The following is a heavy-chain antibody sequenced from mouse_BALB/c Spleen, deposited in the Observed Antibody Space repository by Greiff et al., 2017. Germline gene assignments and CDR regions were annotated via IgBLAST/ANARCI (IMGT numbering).Heavy chain of an antibody. J-gene: IGHJ4*01. Sequence: QVQLKQSGAELARPGASVKMSCKASGYTFTSYTMHWVKQRPGQGLEWIGYINPSSGYTNYNQKFKDKATLTADKSSSTAYMQLSSLTSEDSAVYYCARAIYPYAMDYWGQGTSVTVSS. CDR3: ARAIYPYAMDY. V-gene: IGHV1-4*01. D-gene: IGHD2-1*01. CDR1: GYTFTSYT. CDR2: INPSSGYT.